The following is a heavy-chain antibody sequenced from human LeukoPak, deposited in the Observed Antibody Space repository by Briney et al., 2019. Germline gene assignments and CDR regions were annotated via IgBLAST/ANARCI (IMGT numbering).Heavy chain of an antibody. V-gene: IGHV4-34*01. Sequence: SETLSLTCAVYGGSFIGYYWSWIRQPPGKGLEWIGEINHSGSTNYNPSLKSRVTISVDTSKNQFSLKLSSVTAADTAVYYCARVVRFYYYYGMDVWGQGTTVTVSS. CDR3: ARVVRFYYYYGMDV. CDR2: INHSGST. D-gene: IGHD3-10*01. J-gene: IGHJ6*02. CDR1: GGSFIGYY.